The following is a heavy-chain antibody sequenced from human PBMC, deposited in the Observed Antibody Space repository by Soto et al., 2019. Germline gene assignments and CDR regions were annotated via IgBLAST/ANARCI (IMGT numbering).Heavy chain of an antibody. CDR2: IYSGGST. J-gene: IGHJ4*02. CDR3: ASHYDFWSGYVDY. V-gene: IGHV3-66*04. D-gene: IGHD3-3*01. CDR1: GFTVSSNY. Sequence: PGGSLRLSCAASGFTVSSNYMSWVRQAPGKGLEWVSVIYSGGSTYYADSVKGRFTISRDNSKNTLYLQMNSLRAEDTAVYYCASHYDFWSGYVDYWGQGTLVTVSS.